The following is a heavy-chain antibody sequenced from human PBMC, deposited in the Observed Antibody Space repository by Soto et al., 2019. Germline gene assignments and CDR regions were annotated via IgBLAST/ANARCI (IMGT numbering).Heavy chain of an antibody. J-gene: IGHJ4*02. V-gene: IGHV4-30-2*01. CDR2: IFHSGST. CDR1: GGSISSGGYS. Sequence: QLQLQESGSGLVKPSQTLSLTCAVSGGSISSGGYSWSWIRQPPGKGMEWIGYIFHSGSTYYNPSLISRVTISVDRSKNQFSLKLSSVTAADTAVYYCAAGGGLPRYYWGQGTLVTVSS. CDR3: AAGGGLPRYY. D-gene: IGHD5-12*01.